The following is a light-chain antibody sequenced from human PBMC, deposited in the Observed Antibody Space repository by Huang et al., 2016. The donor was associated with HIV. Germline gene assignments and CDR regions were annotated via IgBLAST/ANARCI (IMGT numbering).Light chain of an antibody. Sequence: DIVLTQSPATLSLSPGERATLSCRASQNVDSYLAWYQQRRGQAPRLLIYDASNRATGIPGRFSGSGSGTDFTLTISGLEPEDFAVYYCQQRSNWPRITFGQGTRLEMK. J-gene: IGKJ5*01. CDR2: DAS. CDR3: QQRSNWPRIT. V-gene: IGKV3-11*01. CDR1: QNVDSY.